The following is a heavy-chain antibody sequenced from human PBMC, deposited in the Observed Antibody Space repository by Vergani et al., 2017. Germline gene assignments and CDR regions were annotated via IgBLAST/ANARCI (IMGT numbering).Heavy chain of an antibody. V-gene: IGHV3-23*01. D-gene: IGHD6-19*01. CDR3: AKVGRSEVAGTFGAFDI. J-gene: IGHJ3*02. CDR1: GFTFSSYA. CDR2: LSASDRRT. Sequence: EVQLLESGGGLLQPGGSLRLSCAASGFTFSSYAMSWVRQAPGKGLEWVSTLSASDRRTHYADSVKGRFTISRDNSKNTLFLHMNSLRPEDTAVYYCAKVGRSEVAGTFGAFDIWGQGTMVTVSS.